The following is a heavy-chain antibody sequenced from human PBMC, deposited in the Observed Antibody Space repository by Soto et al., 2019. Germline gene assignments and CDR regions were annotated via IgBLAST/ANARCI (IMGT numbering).Heavy chain of an antibody. J-gene: IGHJ4*02. CDR3: ARRGPGTYFDY. D-gene: IGHD6-13*01. CDR1: GFTFSSYA. V-gene: IGHV3-23*01. Sequence: EVQLLDSGGGLVQPGGSKRLSCAASGFTFSSYAMNWVRQAPGKGLEWVSVISGSGGSTYYADSVKGRFTISRDNSKNTLYLQMNSLRAEDTAVYYCARRGPGTYFDYWGQGTLVTVSS. CDR2: ISGSGGST.